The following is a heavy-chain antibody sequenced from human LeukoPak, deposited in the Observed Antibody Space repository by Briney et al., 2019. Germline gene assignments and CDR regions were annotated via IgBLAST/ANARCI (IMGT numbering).Heavy chain of an antibody. CDR1: GVSISSSFYY. Sequence: MASETLSLTCSVSGVSISSSFYYFGWIRQPPGKGLEWIGSIYYSGSTYYNASLKSRVTISLDTSRNQFSLKLSSVTAADTAVYYCAREETAAAGFDPWGQGTLVTVSS. V-gene: IGHV4-39*02. CDR2: IYYSGST. D-gene: IGHD6-13*01. CDR3: AREETAAAGFDP. J-gene: IGHJ5*02.